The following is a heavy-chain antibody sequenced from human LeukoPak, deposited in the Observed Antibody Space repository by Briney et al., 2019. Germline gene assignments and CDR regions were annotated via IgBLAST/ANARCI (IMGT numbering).Heavy chain of an antibody. J-gene: IGHJ3*02. V-gene: IGHV1-8*03. D-gene: IGHD6-13*01. Sequence: GASVKVSCKASGYTFTSYDINWVRQATGQGLEWMGWMNPNSGNTGYAQKFQGRVTITRNTSISTAYMELSSLRSEDTAVYYCARVRSSSWPDAFDIWGQGTMVTVSS. CDR3: ARVRSSSWPDAFDI. CDR2: MNPNSGNT. CDR1: GYTFTSYD.